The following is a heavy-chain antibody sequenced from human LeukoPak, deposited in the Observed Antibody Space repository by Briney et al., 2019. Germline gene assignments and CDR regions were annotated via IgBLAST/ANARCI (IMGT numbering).Heavy chain of an antibody. Sequence: SETLSLTCTVSGGSISSYYWSWIRQPPGKGLEWIAYIFYSGSTNYNPSLKSRVTISVDTSKNQFSLKLSSVTAADTAVYYCARVGYNSAFDIWGQGTMVTVSS. CDR2: IFYSGST. V-gene: IGHV4-59*01. CDR3: ARVGYNSAFDI. D-gene: IGHD5-24*01. CDR1: GGSISSYY. J-gene: IGHJ3*02.